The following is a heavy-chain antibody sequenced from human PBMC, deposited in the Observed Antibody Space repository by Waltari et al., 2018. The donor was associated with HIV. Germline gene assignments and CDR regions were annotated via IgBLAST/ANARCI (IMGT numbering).Heavy chain of an antibody. CDR1: GYTFTGYY. Sequence: QVQLVQSGAEVKKPGPSGKVPCKACGYTFTGYYIPWVRQAPGQGLEWMGWINPNSGGTNYAQKFQGRVTMTRDTSISTAYMELSRLRSDDTAVYYCAREKNDFWSGSRNWFDPWGQGTLVTVSS. CDR2: INPNSGGT. V-gene: IGHV1-2*02. CDR3: AREKNDFWSGSRNWFDP. D-gene: IGHD3-3*01. J-gene: IGHJ5*02.